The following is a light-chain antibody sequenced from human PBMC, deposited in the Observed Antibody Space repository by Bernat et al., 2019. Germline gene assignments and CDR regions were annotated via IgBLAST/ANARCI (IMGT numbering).Light chain of an antibody. V-gene: IGKV1-5*03. J-gene: IGKJ1*01. CDR2: GAS. CDR3: HQYNSYSRT. CDR1: QTISSW. Sequence: DIQMTQSPSTLSASVGDRVTITCRASQTISSWLAWYQLKPVKAPKLLIYGASTLESGVPSRFSGSGSGTQFTLTISSLQPDDFATYYCHQYNSYSRTFGQGTKVEIK.